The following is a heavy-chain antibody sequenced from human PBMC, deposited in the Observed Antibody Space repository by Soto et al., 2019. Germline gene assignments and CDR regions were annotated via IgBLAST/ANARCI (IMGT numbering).Heavy chain of an antibody. J-gene: IGHJ4*02. Sequence: QITLKESGPTLVKPTQTLTLTCTFSGFSLSTSGVGVGWIRQPPGKALEWLALIYWDDDKGYSPSLKSRLTITKDTSKTQVVLTITNMDPVDTATYYCAHRRRYYDTSGYYYLDYWGQGTLVTVSS. D-gene: IGHD3-22*01. CDR2: IYWDDDK. V-gene: IGHV2-5*02. CDR3: AHRRRYYDTSGYYYLDY. CDR1: GFSLSTSGVG.